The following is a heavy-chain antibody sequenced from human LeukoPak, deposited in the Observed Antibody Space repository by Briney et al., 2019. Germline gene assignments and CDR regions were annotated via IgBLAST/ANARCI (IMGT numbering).Heavy chain of an antibody. CDR3: ARCSGYGMDV. V-gene: IGHV3-30-3*01. CDR1: GFTFGSYA. Sequence: GGSLRLSCAASGFTFGSYAMHWVRQAPGKGLEWVAVMSFDGTHIYYADSVKGRFTISRDNSKNTLYLQMNSLRAEDTAVYYCARCSGYGMDVWGQGTTVTVSS. J-gene: IGHJ6*02. CDR2: MSFDGTHI. D-gene: IGHD3-10*02.